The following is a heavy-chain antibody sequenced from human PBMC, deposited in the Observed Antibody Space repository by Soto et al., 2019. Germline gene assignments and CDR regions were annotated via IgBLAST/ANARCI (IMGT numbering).Heavy chain of an antibody. J-gene: IGHJ4*02. Sequence: PGGSLSLSCAASGFPFSSYSMNWVRQAPGKGLEWVSYISSSSSTIYYADSVKGRFTISRDNAKNSLYLQMNSLRDEDTAVYYCAKDRVQGQWLTYYFDYWGQGTLVTVSS. V-gene: IGHV3-48*02. CDR2: ISSSSSTI. CDR1: GFPFSSYS. CDR3: AKDRVQGQWLTYYFDY. D-gene: IGHD6-19*01.